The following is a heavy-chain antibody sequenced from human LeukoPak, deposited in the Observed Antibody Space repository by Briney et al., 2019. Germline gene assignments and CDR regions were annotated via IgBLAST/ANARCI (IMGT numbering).Heavy chain of an antibody. D-gene: IGHD3/OR15-3a*01. Sequence: SETLSLTCTVSGDSISTSSYYWGWVRQPPGRGLEWLGSIYYSGITHYNPSLKSRLTIYVDTSRNQFSLHLSSVTAADTAVFYCARSDYYDFRQIDYWGQGTLVTVSS. CDR2: IYYSGIT. V-gene: IGHV4-39*01. CDR3: ARSDYYDFRQIDY. CDR1: GDSISTSSYY. J-gene: IGHJ4*02.